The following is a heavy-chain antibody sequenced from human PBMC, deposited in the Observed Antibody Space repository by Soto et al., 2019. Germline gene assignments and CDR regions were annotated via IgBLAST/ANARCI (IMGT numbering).Heavy chain of an antibody. CDR1: GGSISTSSY. J-gene: IGHJ6*02. V-gene: IGHV4-4*07. CDR2: IHATGNT. D-gene: IGHD1-1*01. CDR3: AGAEWGCGRGGWKDNCYGMDV. Sequence: QVQLQESGPVLVKPSETLSLTCTVSGGSISTSSYWSWIRQPAGKGLEWIGRIHATGNTNYNASLKCRVTMSIDTYKKQFSVKLTPGTAADTAVEYCAGAEWGCGRGGWKDNCYGMDVWGQGTTVTVSS.